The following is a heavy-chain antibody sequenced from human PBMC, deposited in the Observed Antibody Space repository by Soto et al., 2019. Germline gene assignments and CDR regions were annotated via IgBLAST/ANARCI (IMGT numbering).Heavy chain of an antibody. D-gene: IGHD3-16*01. CDR1: GVSMSNSY. CDR2: ISTSGNT. CDR3: ARGGGVPALGDP. J-gene: IGHJ5*02. V-gene: IGHV4-4*07. Sequence: QVQLEESGPGLVKPSETLSLICSVSGVSMSNSYWTWIRQSAGKGLEWIGRISTSGNTNSNPSLNSRLTMSVDTSKNQVSLKRTSVTAADTAVYYCARGGGVPALGDPWGQGTLVTVSS.